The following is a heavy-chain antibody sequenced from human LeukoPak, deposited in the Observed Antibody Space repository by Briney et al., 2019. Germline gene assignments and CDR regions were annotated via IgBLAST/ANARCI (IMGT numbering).Heavy chain of an antibody. CDR1: GGSFSGYY. V-gene: IGHV4-34*01. Sequence: SETLSLTCAVYGGSFSGYYWSWIRQPPGKGLEWIGSIYYSGSTYYNPSLKSRVTISVDTSKNQFSLKLSSVTAADTAVYYCARPTPTMIAEKWGQGTLVTVSS. D-gene: IGHD3-22*01. J-gene: IGHJ4*02. CDR2: IYYSGST. CDR3: ARPTPTMIAEK.